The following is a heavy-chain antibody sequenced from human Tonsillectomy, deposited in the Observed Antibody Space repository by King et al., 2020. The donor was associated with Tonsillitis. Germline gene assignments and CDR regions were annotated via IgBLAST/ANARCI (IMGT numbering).Heavy chain of an antibody. CDR2: INHSGST. Sequence: VQLQQWGAGLLKPSETLSLTCAVYGGSFSGYYWSWIRQSPGKGLEWIGEINHSGSTNYNPSLKSRVTISVYTSKNHFSLKQSSVTAADTDVYYCARGGYTYAYRNDAFDIWGQGTMVTVSS. D-gene: IGHD3-16*01. CDR1: GGSFSGYY. J-gene: IGHJ3*02. V-gene: IGHV4-34*01. CDR3: ARGGYTYAYRNDAFDI.